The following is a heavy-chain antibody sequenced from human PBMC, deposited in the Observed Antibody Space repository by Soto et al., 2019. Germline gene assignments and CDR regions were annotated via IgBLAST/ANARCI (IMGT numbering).Heavy chain of an antibody. CDR3: ARVLGTRTYADY. D-gene: IGHD7-27*01. CDR2: IYSGGST. Sequence: EVQLVETGGGLIQPGGSLRLSCAASGFTVSSNYMSWVRQAPGKGLEWVSVIYSGGSTYYADSVKGRFTTSRDNSKNTLYLQMNSLRAEDTAVYYCARVLGTRTYADYWGQGTLVTVSS. CDR1: GFTVSSNY. J-gene: IGHJ4*02. V-gene: IGHV3-53*02.